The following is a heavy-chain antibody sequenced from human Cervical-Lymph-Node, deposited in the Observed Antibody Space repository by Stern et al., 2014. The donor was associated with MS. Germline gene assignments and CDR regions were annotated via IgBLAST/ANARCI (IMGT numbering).Heavy chain of an antibody. CDR3: AREGVWFGVEGWFDP. CDR2: INAGNGNT. V-gene: IGHV1-3*01. CDR1: GYTFTSYA. D-gene: IGHD3-10*01. Sequence: QVQLVQSGAEVKKPGASVKVSCKASGYTFTSYAMHWVRQAPGQRLEWMGWINAGNGNTKYSQKFQGRVTITRDTSASTAYMELSSLRSEDTAVYYCAREGVWFGVEGWFDPWGQGTLVTVSS. J-gene: IGHJ5*02.